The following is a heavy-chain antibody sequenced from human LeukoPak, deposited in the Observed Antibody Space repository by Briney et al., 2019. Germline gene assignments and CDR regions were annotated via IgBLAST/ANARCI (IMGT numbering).Heavy chain of an antibody. CDR2: MNPNSGNT. V-gene: IGHV1-8*01. CDR1: GYTFTSYD. Sequence: ASVKVSCKASGYTFTSYDINWVRQATGQGLEWMGWMNPNSGNTGYAQKFQGRVTMTRNTSISTAYMELSSLRSEDTAVYYCARGWIAARPLAHWGQGTLVTVSS. J-gene: IGHJ4*02. CDR3: ARGWIAARPLAH. D-gene: IGHD6-6*01.